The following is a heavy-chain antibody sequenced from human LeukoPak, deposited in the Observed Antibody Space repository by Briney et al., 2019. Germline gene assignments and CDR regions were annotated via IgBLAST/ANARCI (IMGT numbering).Heavy chain of an antibody. V-gene: IGHV3-21*01. CDR3: ARGDRLGAALIASFDY. D-gene: IGHD3-16*01. Sequence: GGSLRLSCAASGFSFSSDSMNWVRQAPGKGLWWVSSISISSSYIYYADSVKGRFTISRDNAKNSLYLQMNSLRAEDTAVYYCARGDRLGAALIASFDYWGQGTLVTVSS. CDR2: ISISSSYI. CDR1: GFSFSSDS. J-gene: IGHJ4*02.